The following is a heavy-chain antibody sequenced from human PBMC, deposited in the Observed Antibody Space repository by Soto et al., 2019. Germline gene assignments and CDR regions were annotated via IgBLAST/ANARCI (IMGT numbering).Heavy chain of an antibody. D-gene: IGHD2-15*01. Sequence: SETLSLTCAVYGGSFSGYYWSWIRQPPGKGLEWIGEINHSGSTNYNPSLKSRVTISVDTSKNQFSLKLSSVTAADTAVYYCARNAVVVVAATQTYFDYWGQGTLVPVSS. CDR3: ARNAVVVVAATQTYFDY. V-gene: IGHV4-34*01. J-gene: IGHJ4*02. CDR1: GGSFSGYY. CDR2: INHSGST.